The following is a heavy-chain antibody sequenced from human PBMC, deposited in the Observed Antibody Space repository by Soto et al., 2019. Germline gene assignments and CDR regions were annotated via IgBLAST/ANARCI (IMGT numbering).Heavy chain of an antibody. CDR1: GYSFTSYV. D-gene: IGHD3-10*01. CDR2: INAGNDNT. Sequence: ASVKVSCKASGYSFTSYVIHWVRRAPGQGLEWMGWINAGNDNTKYPQRFQGRVTMTTDISASTVYMELTSLRSEDTAVYYCARLPQWFGELFPTDYYYGMDVWGQGTTVTVSS. CDR3: ARLPQWFGELFPTDYYYGMDV. J-gene: IGHJ6*02. V-gene: IGHV1-3*01.